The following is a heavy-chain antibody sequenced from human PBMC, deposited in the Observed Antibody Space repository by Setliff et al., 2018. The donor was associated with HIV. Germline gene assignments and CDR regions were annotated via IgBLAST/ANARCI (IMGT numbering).Heavy chain of an antibody. D-gene: IGHD3-22*01. CDR1: GGSFSTYY. V-gene: IGHV4-4*07. CDR3: ARARITMTGGRLEPYAFDR. J-gene: IGHJ4*03. CDR2: VHSPGTT. Sequence: SETLSLTCTVSGGSFSTYYWSWIRQPAGEGLEYIGRVHSPGTTIYNPSLKSRVTMSVDTSKNQLSLKLRSVTAADTAVYYCARARITMTGGRLEPYAFDRWGQGTPVTVSS.